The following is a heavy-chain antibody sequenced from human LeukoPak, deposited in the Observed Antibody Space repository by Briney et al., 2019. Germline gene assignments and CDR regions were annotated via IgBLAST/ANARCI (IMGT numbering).Heavy chain of an antibody. J-gene: IGHJ6*02. D-gene: IGHD5-12*01. CDR3: AKEPTIPPYYYYGMDV. CDR2: ISGSGGST. CDR1: GFTFSGYA. Sequence: GGSLRLSCAASGFTFSGYAMSWVRQAPGKGLEWVSAISGSGGSTYYADSVKGRFTISRDNSKNTLYLQMNSLRAEDTAVYYCAKEPTIPPYYYYGMDVWGQGTTVTVSS. V-gene: IGHV3-23*01.